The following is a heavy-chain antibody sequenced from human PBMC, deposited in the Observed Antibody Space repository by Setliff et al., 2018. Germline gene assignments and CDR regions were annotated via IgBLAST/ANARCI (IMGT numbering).Heavy chain of an antibody. CDR3: AREQWLDPPGYYYMDV. Sequence: KTSETLSLTCTVSGYSISSGYIWGWIRQPPGKGLEWVGNIGHTGSINYNPSLKSRLTISRDTSKNQVSLKLNSVTATDTAVYYCAREQWLDPPGYYYMDVWAKGTTVTSP. J-gene: IGHJ6*03. CDR2: IGHTGSI. CDR1: GYSISSGYI. D-gene: IGHD6-19*01. V-gene: IGHV4-38-2*02.